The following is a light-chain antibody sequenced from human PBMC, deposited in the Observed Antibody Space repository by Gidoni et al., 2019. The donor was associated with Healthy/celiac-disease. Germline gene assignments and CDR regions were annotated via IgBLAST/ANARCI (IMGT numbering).Light chain of an antibody. J-gene: IGKJ2*01. CDR1: QSVSSN. V-gene: IGKV3-15*01. CDR2: GAS. CDR3: QQCNNGYT. Sequence: EIVMTQSPATLSVSPGERATLSCRASQSVSSNLAWYQQKPGQAPRLLIYGASTRATGIPARFSGSGSGTEFTLTISSLQSEDFAVYYCQQCNNGYTFXQXTKLEIK.